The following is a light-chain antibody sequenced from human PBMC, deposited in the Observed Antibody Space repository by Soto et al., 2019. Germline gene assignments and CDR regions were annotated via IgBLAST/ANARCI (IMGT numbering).Light chain of an antibody. CDR3: CSYVGSSILM. J-gene: IGLJ3*02. CDR1: SSDVGLYNL. CDR2: EVN. Sequence: QAVVTKPASVSGSPGQSITISCTGTSSDVGLYNLVSWYQQLPGKAPKLIIYEVNERPSGISDRFSGSKSGNTASLTISGLQDEDEADYYCCSYVGSSILMFGGGTKLTVL. V-gene: IGLV2-23*02.